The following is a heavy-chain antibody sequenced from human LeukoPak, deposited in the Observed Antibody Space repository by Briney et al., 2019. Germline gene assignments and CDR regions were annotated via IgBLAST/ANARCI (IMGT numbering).Heavy chain of an antibody. CDR3: ARGGNRFGGFYFDY. Sequence: PQSLTCSVWADFLSSCGDYGAWIPRFPGEGLETIGFTHHSGSSRHNPSLKDRVAISVDTSRKQFALKLSSVTAADTAMYYCARGGNRFGGFYFDYWGQGIQVIVSS. J-gene: IGHJ4*02. CDR2: THHSGSS. CDR1: ADFLSSCGDY. D-gene: IGHD3-10*01. V-gene: IGHV4-31*03.